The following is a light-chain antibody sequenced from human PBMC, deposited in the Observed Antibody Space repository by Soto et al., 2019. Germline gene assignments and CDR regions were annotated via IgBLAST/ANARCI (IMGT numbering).Light chain of an antibody. J-gene: IGKJ4*01. CDR2: GAS. CDR1: QGIAGS. CDR3: QQSYTSPVT. V-gene: IGKV1-9*01. Sequence: DIQLTQSPSFLSASVGDRVTITCRASQGIAGSLAWYQQKPGKPPKLLIYGASNLQSGVPSRFSGGGSGTDFTLTISSLQPEDFGTYYCQQSYTSPVTFGGGTKV.